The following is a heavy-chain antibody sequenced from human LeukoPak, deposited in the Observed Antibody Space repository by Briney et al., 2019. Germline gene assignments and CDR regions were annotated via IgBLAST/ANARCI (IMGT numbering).Heavy chain of an antibody. D-gene: IGHD5-18*01. CDR2: INTDGTSA. V-gene: IGHV3-74*01. CDR3: AREMDIAIVFDY. J-gene: IGHJ4*02. Sequence: VSRINTDGTSAWYADSVKGRFTISRDNAKNTLYLQMNSLRAEDTALYFCAREMDIAIVFDYWGQGTMVTVSS.